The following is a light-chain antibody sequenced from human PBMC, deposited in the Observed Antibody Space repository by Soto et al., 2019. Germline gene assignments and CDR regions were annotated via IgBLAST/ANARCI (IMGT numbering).Light chain of an antibody. J-gene: IGKJ4*01. CDR2: WAS. CDR1: QGVLTSSNNKNF. V-gene: IGKV4-1*01. Sequence: DIVMTQSPDSLAVSLGERATINCKSSQGVLTSSNNKNFLAWYQQKPGQPPKLLIYWASARESGVPDRFSGSGSGTDFTLTISSLQAEDVAVYYCQQYYTTPFTFGGGTKVEIK. CDR3: QQYYTTPFT.